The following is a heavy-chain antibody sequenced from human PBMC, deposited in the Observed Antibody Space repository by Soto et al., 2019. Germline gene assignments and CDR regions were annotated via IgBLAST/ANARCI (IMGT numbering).Heavy chain of an antibody. J-gene: IGHJ6*02. V-gene: IGHV4-59*01. CDR3: ARGYSRSRYPNFNNYYYGMDV. D-gene: IGHD6-13*01. CDR2: IYYSGST. CDR1: GGSISSYY. Sequence: SETLSLTCTVSGGSISSYYWSWIRQPPGKGLEWIGYIYYSGSTNYNPSLKSRVTISVDTSKNQFSLKLSSVTAADTAVYYCARGYSRSRYPNFNNYYYGMDVRGQGTTVTAP.